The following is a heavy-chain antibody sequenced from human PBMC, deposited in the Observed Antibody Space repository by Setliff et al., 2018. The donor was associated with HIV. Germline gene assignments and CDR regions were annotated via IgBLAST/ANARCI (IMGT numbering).Heavy chain of an antibody. D-gene: IGHD3-10*01. CDR3: ARTREMVRGVITPAFDY. CDR1: GGTFSSYT. V-gene: IGHV1-69*05. J-gene: IGHJ4*02. CDR2: IIPIFGTA. Sequence: RASVKVSCKASGGTFSSYTINWVRQAPGQGLEWMGGIIPIFGTANYAQKFQGRVTITTDESTSTAYMEPSSLRSEDTALYYCARTREMVRGVITPAFDYWGLGTLVTVSS.